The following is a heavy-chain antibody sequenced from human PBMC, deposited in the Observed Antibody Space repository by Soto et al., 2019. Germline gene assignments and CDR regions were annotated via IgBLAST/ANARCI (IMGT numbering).Heavy chain of an antibody. J-gene: IGHJ4*02. CDR1: GFTFRNYG. Sequence: GGSLRLSCAASGFTFRNYGMNWVRQAPGKGLEWVSYIGIGSSTKYYADSVKGRFTISRDNSKNTLYLQMNSLRAEDTAVYYCARDLLNYDILTGYYPGNQIDYWGQGTLVTVSS. CDR3: ARDLLNYDILTGYYPGNQIDY. CDR2: IGIGSSTK. D-gene: IGHD3-9*01. V-gene: IGHV3-48*01.